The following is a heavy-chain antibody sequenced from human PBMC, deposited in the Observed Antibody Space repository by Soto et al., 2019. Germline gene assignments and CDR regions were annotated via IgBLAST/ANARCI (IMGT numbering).Heavy chain of an antibody. CDR3: ARDVGSGNYYKGVYYYYYMDV. V-gene: IGHV3-64*01. J-gene: IGHJ6*03. D-gene: IGHD3-10*01. Sequence: EVQVVESGGGLVQPGDSLRLSCAASGFTTGAYGFHWVRQAPGKALEYISAISSYGGNIYYANSVKGRFTISRDNSKNTLYLQMGSLRAEDMGVYYCARDVGSGNYYKGVYYYYYMDVWGKGTTVTVSS. CDR1: GFTTGAYG. CDR2: ISSYGGNI.